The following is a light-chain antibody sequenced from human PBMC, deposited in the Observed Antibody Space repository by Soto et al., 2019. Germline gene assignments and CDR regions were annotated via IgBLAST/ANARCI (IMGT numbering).Light chain of an antibody. V-gene: IGLV1-44*01. CDR3: AAWDHSLNAGV. Sequence: QSVLTQPPSASGTPGQRVTFSCSGSSSNIGSYTVNWYQQPPGTAPKLLIHSGNQRPSGVPDRFSGSQSGTSASLAIGGPQPEEGADYYCAAWDHSLNAGVFGGGA. J-gene: IGLJ3*02. CDR1: SSNIGSYT. CDR2: SGN.